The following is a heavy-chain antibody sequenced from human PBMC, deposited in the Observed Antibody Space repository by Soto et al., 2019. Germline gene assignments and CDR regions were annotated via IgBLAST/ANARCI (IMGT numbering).Heavy chain of an antibody. CDR1: GGSISSYY. Sequence: PSETLSLTCTVSGGSISSYYWSWIRQPPGKGLEWIGYIYYSGSTNYNPSLKSRVTISVDTSKNQFSLKLSSVTAADTAVYYCATAQYCSGGSCSSWPPPGSNLLNYYYYYMDVWGKGTRVTVSS. J-gene: IGHJ6*03. D-gene: IGHD2-15*01. CDR3: ATAQYCSGGSCSSWPPPGSNLLNYYYYYMDV. CDR2: IYYSGST. V-gene: IGHV4-59*01.